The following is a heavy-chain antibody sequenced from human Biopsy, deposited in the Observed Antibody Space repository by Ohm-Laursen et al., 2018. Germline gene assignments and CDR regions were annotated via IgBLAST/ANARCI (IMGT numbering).Heavy chain of an antibody. V-gene: IGHV4-59*08. CDR3: GRREVVITHDAFDT. CDR2: VYYSGST. D-gene: IGHD3-22*01. J-gene: IGHJ3*02. Sequence: SDTLSLTCTVSGGPISSYYWTWIRQPPGKGLEWIGDVYYSGSTNRNPSLKSRVTILVDTSKNHLSLKLNSVTAADTAVYYCGRREVVITHDAFDTWGQGTMVTVSS. CDR1: GGPISSYY.